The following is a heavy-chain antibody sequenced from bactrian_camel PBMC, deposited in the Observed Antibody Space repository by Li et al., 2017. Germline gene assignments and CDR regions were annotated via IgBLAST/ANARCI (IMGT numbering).Heavy chain of an antibody. CDR1: GFTFNNYH. V-gene: IGHV3S10*01. J-gene: IGHJ4*01. D-gene: IGHD1*01. CDR2: IDSDSST. CDR3: AADRRSAWSCPLLVSEYNH. Sequence: DVQLVESGGGSVQAGGSLRLSCAASGFTFNNYHMSWVRQAPGKERERVAIIDSDSSTYYADSVKGRFTISRVPTNHTLYLQMNSLKPEDTAMYYCAADRRSAWSCPLLVSEYNHWGQGTQVTVS.